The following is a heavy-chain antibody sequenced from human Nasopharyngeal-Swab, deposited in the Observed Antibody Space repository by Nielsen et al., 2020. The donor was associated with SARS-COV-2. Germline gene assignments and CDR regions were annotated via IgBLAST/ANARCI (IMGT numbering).Heavy chain of an antibody. CDR2: ISSSSYI. J-gene: IGHJ6*02. CDR3: ARITVAGDYYYGMDV. CDR1: GFTFSSYS. Sequence: GGSLRLPCAASGFTFSSYSMNWVRQAPGKGLEWVSSISSSSYIYYADSVKGRFTISRDNAKNSLYLQMNSLRAEDTAVYYCARITVAGDYYYGMDVWGQGTTVTVSS. D-gene: IGHD6-19*01. V-gene: IGHV3-21*01.